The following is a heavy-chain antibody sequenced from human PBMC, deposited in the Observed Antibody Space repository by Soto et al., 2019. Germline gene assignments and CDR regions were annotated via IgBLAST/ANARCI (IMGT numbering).Heavy chain of an antibody. Sequence: QVQLQQSGPGLVKPSQTLSLTCTVSGGSISSGDYYWNWIRQHPEKGLEWIGSIHHRGNTYYSPSLEIRISISIDTSKKQFSLRLSSVTAADTAVYYCAREGGSYDSGGFLIRGAFDVWGQGTTVTVSP. D-gene: IGHD3-22*01. CDR1: GGSISSGDYY. J-gene: IGHJ3*01. V-gene: IGHV4-31*03. CDR2: IHHRGNT. CDR3: AREGGSYDSGGFLIRGAFDV.